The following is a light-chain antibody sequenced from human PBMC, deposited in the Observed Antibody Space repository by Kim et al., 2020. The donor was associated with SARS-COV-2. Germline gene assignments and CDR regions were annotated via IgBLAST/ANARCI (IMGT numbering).Light chain of an antibody. Sequence: EIVMTQSPATLSVSPGERVTLSCRASQSVSSNLAWYQQKPGQAPRLLIYGASTRATGISARFSGSGSGTEFTLTISSLQSEDFAVYYCQQYKNWPGTFGQGTKVDIK. V-gene: IGKV3-15*01. CDR2: GAS. CDR1: QSVSSN. CDR3: QQYKNWPGT. J-gene: IGKJ1*01.